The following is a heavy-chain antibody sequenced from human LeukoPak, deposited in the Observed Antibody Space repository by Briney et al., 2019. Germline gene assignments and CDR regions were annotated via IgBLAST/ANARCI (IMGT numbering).Heavy chain of an antibody. D-gene: IGHD5-18*01. Sequence: PGRSLRLSCAASGFTFSSYGMYWVRQAPGKGLEWVAVIWYDGSNKYYADSVKGRFTISRDNSKNTLYLQMNSLRAEDTAVYYCAKGRSPSAMVNVGTFDPWGQGTLVTVSS. CDR1: GFTFSSYG. CDR2: IWYDGSNK. CDR3: AKGRSPSAMVNVGTFDP. J-gene: IGHJ5*02. V-gene: IGHV3-33*06.